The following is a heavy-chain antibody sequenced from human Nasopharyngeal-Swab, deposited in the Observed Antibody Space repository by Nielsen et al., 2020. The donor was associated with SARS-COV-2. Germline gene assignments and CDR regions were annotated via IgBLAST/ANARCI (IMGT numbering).Heavy chain of an antibody. V-gene: IGHV3-48*04. CDR2: ISSSSSTI. Sequence: VRQAPGKGLEWVSYISSSSSTIYYADSVKGRFTISRDNAKNSLYLQMNSLRAEDTAAYYCAHSSLSAFDIWGQGTMVTVSS. CDR3: AHSSLSAFDI. D-gene: IGHD6-6*01. J-gene: IGHJ3*02.